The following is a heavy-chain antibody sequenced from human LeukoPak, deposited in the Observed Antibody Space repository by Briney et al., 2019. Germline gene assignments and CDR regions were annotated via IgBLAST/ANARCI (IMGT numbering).Heavy chain of an antibody. CDR2: IYYSGST. CDR3: ARSEDGYNLDY. J-gene: IGHJ4*02. CDR1: GGSINSYY. Sequence: KSSETLSLTCSVSGGSINSYYWSWIRQPPGKGLEWIGYIYYSGSTNYSPSLKSRVTISIDTSKNQFSLKLNSVTAADTAVYYCARSEDGYNLDYWGQGTLVIVSS. V-gene: IGHV4-59*01. D-gene: IGHD5-24*01.